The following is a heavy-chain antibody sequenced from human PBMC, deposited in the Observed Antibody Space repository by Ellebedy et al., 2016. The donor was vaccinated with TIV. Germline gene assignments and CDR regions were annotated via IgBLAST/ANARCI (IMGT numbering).Heavy chain of an antibody. CDR1: GFTFSSYW. Sequence: GGSLRLXXAASGFTFSSYWMHWVRQAPGKGLVWVSRINSDGSSTSYADSVKGRFTISRDNAKNTLYLQMNSLRAEDTAVYYCARDGEGPFGVVIAGMDVWGQGTTVTVSS. J-gene: IGHJ6*02. D-gene: IGHD3-3*01. CDR3: ARDGEGPFGVVIAGMDV. CDR2: INSDGSST. V-gene: IGHV3-74*01.